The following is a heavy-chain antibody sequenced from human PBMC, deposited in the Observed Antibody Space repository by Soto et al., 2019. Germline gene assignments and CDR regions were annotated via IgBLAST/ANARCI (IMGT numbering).Heavy chain of an antibody. Sequence: QVHLVESGGGVVQPGRSLRLSCAAAGFTFSRYGIHWVRQAPGKGLVWVAVISDDGSNKYYADSVKGRFTISRDTSKNTRYLQMNSLRAEETAVYYCAKGEATVVTIDSWGQGNLVTVSS. CDR2: ISDDGSNK. V-gene: IGHV3-30*18. CDR3: AKGEATVVTIDS. CDR1: GFTFSRYG. J-gene: IGHJ4*02. D-gene: IGHD4-17*01.